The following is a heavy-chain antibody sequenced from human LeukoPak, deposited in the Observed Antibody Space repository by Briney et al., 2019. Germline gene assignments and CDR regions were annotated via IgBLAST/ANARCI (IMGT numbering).Heavy chain of an antibody. CDR2: ISGSSDDI. J-gene: IGHJ4*02. V-gene: IGHV3-21*06. CDR3: ATVRSGGTRDFDY. Sequence: GGSLRLSCAASGFTFRTYSLNWLRQAPGKGLEWVASISGSSDDIYYADSVKGRFTISRDNAQNSLHLQMDSLRVEDTALYYCATVRSGGTRDFDYWGQGTLVTVSS. D-gene: IGHD2-15*01. CDR1: GFTFRTYS.